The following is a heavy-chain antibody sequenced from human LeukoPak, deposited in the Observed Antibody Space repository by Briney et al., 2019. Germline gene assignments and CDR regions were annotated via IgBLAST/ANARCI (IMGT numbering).Heavy chain of an antibody. D-gene: IGHD2-21*02. CDR2: ISGSGGST. CDR3: ASLDCGGDCYESDYYYGMDV. V-gene: IGHV3-23*01. CDR1: GFTFSSYA. Sequence: GGSLRLSCAASGFTFSSYAMSWVRQAPGKGLEWVSAISGSGGSTYYADSVKGRFTISRDNSKNTLYLQMNSLRAEDTAVYYCASLDCGGDCYESDYYYGMDVWGQGTTVTVSS. J-gene: IGHJ6*02.